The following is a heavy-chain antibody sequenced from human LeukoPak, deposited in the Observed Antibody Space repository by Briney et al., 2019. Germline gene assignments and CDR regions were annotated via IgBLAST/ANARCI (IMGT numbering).Heavy chain of an antibody. CDR1: GFPFSSYG. CDR2: IRDDGGNR. D-gene: IGHD2-2*01. V-gene: IGHV3-30*02. CDR3: ARDHCSSTSCYYYYYYYYMDV. J-gene: IGHJ6*03. Sequence: GGSLRLSCVASGFPFSSYGMHWVRQAPGKGLEWVAFIRDDGGNRYHADSVKGRFTISRDNAKNSLYLQMNSLRAEDTAVYYCARDHCSSTSCYYYYYYYYMDVWGKGTTVTVSS.